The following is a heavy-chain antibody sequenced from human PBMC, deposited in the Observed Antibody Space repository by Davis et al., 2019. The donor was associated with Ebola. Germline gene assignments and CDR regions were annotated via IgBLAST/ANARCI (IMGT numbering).Heavy chain of an antibody. V-gene: IGHV4-34*01. CDR2: ISHSGST. CDR1: GGSFSGYY. CDR3: AREGGHIWGSYRLLNYFDY. J-gene: IGHJ4*02. D-gene: IGHD3-16*02. Sequence: PSETLSLTCVVYGGSFSGYYWSWIRQPPGKGLEWIGEISHSGSTNYNPSLKSRVTISVDTSKNQLSLKLSSVTAADTAVYYCAREGGHIWGSYRLLNYFDYWGQGTLVTVSS.